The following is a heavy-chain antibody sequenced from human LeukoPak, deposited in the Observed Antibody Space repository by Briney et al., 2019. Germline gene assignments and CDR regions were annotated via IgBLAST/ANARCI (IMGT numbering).Heavy chain of an antibody. CDR1: GGSIINSY. CDR2: IYTSGST. V-gene: IGHV4-4*07. Sequence: SETLSLTCTVSGGSIINSYWSWIRQPAGKGLEWIGRIYTSGSTNYNPSLKSRVTISVDTSKNQFSLKLSSVTAADTAVYYCASGLRYFDLYYWGQGTLVTVSS. D-gene: IGHD3-9*01. CDR3: ASGLRYFDLYY. J-gene: IGHJ4*02.